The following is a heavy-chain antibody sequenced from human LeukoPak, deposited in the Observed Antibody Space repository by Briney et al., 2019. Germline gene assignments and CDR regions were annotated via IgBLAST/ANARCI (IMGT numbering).Heavy chain of an antibody. J-gene: IGHJ4*02. D-gene: IGHD5-12*01. Sequence: PGGSLRLSCAATGFTLSSYEMNWVRQAPGKGLEWVSYISSSGSTIYYADSVKGRFTISRDNAKNTLYLQMNSLRADDTAVYYCAKGTGYELLDSWGQGTLVAVSS. CDR3: AKGTGYELLDS. CDR1: GFTLSSYE. CDR2: ISSSGSTI. V-gene: IGHV3-48*03.